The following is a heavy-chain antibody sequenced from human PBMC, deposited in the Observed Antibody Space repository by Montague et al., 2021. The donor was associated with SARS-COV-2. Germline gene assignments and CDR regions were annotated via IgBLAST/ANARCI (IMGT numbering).Heavy chain of an antibody. CDR2: IKQSGST. D-gene: IGHD3-22*01. CDR1: GGSFGDDH. CDR3: ARGHLSVSMIVVVFTSASYYFDY. J-gene: IGHJ4*02. V-gene: IGHV4-34*01. Sequence: SETLSLTCGVYGGSFGDDHWSWIRQPPGKGLEWIGDIKQSGSTNYNPSPKSRVTISVGTSRNQFSLKLTSVTAADTAVYFCARGHLSVSMIVVVFTSASYYFDYWGQGALVTVSS.